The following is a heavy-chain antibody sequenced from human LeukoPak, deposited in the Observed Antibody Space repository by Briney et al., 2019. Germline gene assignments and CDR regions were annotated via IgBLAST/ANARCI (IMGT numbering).Heavy chain of an antibody. CDR1: GYSFTSYW. J-gene: IGHJ5*02. CDR2: IYPGDSDT. V-gene: IGHV5-51*01. D-gene: IGHD3-10*01. Sequence: GESLQISCKASGYSFTSYWIGWVRQMPGKGLEWMGIIYPGDSDTRYSPSFQGQVTFSADKSISTAYLQWSSLKASDTAIYYCARQITPRGRGDNWFDPWGQGTLVTVSS. CDR3: ARQITPRGRGDNWFDP.